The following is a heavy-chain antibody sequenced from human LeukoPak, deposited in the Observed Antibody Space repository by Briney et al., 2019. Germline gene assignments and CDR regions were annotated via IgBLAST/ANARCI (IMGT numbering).Heavy chain of an antibody. CDR1: GGSFSYYY. CDR2: INHSGIT. J-gene: IGHJ4*02. D-gene: IGHD4-17*01. CDR3: ANPARDFADSGAITW. Sequence: PSETLSLTCAVYGGSFSYYYWSWIRQPLGKGLEWIGEINHSGITNYNPSLKNRVTISADTSKNQFSLKLTSVTAADTAVYYCANPARDFADSGAITWWGQGTLVTVSS. V-gene: IGHV4-34*01.